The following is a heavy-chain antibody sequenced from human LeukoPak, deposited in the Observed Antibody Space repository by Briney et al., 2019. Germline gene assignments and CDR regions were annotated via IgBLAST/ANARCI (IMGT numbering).Heavy chain of an antibody. V-gene: IGHV4-39*01. CDR3: ARQRGFITGTTFYFDY. D-gene: IGHD1-20*01. CDR2: INHSGST. CDR1: GDSISSSSYY. Sequence: SETLSLTCSVSGDSISSSSYYWGWIRQPPGKGLEWIGEINHSGSTNYNPSLKSRVTISVDTSKNQFFLKLSSVTAADTAVYYCARQRGFITGTTFYFDYWGQGTLVTVSS. J-gene: IGHJ4*02.